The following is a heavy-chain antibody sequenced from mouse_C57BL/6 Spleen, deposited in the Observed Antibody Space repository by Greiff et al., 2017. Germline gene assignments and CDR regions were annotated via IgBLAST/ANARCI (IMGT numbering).Heavy chain of an antibody. Sequence: QVQLQQPGAELVRPGSSVKLSCKASGYTFTSSWMHWVKQRPIQGLEWIGNIDPSDSETHYNQKFKDKATLTVDKSSSTAYMQLSSLTSGDSAVYYCARPQTAQAPWFAYWGQGTLVTVSA. D-gene: IGHD3-2*02. V-gene: IGHV1-52*01. CDR2: IDPSDSET. CDR3: ARPQTAQAPWFAY. CDR1: GYTFTSSW. J-gene: IGHJ3*01.